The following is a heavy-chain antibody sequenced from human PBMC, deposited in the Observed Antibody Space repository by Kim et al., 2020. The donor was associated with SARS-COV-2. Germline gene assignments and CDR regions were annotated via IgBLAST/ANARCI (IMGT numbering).Heavy chain of an antibody. CDR3: ATDPQVPAAEVAFDI. J-gene: IGHJ3*02. CDR2: FDPEDGET. V-gene: IGHV1-24*01. Sequence: ASVKVSCKVSGYTLTELSMHWVRQAPGKGLEWMGGFDPEDGETIYAQKFQGRVTMTEDTSTDTAYMELSSLRSEDTAVYYCATDPQVPAAEVAFDIWGQGTMVTVSS. CDR1: GYTLTELS. D-gene: IGHD2-2*01.